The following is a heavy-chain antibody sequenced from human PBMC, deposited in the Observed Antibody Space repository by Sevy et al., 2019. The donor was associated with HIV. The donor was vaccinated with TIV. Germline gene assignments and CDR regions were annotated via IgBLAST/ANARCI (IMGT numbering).Heavy chain of an antibody. V-gene: IGHV3-48*01. D-gene: IGHD4-17*01. CDR1: GFTFSSYS. J-gene: IGHJ6*03. CDR3: ATTENKIPTVVTRPQFYYYYMDV. CDR2: ISSSSSTI. Sequence: GGSLRLSCAASGFTFSSYSMNWVRQAPGKGLEWVSYISSSSSTIYYADSVKGRFTISRDNAKNSLYLQMNSLRAEDMAVYYCATTENKIPTVVTRPQFYYYYMDVWGKGTTVTVSS.